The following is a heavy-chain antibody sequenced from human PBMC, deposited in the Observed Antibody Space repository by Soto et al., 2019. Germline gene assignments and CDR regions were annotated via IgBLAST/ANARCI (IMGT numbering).Heavy chain of an antibody. D-gene: IGHD3-10*01. V-gene: IGHV4-59*01. CDR3: ATPTPLRGAMITNINFDF. CDR2: IFYSGNT. CDR1: GGSISYYY. Sequence: SETLSLTCTVSGGSISYYYWSWFRQPPGKGLEWIGYIFYSGNTNHNPSLKSRVTISVDTSKNQFSLRLTSVTAADTAVYYCATPTPLRGAMITNINFDFWGQGTPVTVSS. J-gene: IGHJ4*02.